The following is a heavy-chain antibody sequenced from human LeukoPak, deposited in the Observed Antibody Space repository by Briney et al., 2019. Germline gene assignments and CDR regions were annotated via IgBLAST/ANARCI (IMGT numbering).Heavy chain of an antibody. V-gene: IGHV4-31*03. J-gene: IGHJ4*02. CDR2: IYYSGST. Sequence: PSQTLSLTCTVSGGSISSGGYYWSWICQHPGKGLEWIGYIYYSGSTYYNPSLKSRVTISVDTSKNQFSLKLSSVTAADTAVYYCARDAGYSSGWMSLNYWGQGTLVTVSS. CDR1: GGSISSGGYY. CDR3: ARDAGYSSGWMSLNY. D-gene: IGHD6-19*01.